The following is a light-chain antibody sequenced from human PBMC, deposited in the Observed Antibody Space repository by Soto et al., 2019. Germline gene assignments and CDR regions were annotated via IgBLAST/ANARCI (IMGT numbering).Light chain of an antibody. V-gene: IGLV2-14*01. CDR3: SSYTSSITHV. J-gene: IGLJ1*01. CDR1: SSDVGGYNY. Sequence: QSALAQPASVSGSPGQSITIPCTGTSSDVGGYNYVSWHQQHPGKAPKLLIYDVSSRPSGVSNRFSASKSGNTASLTISGLQAEDEADYYCSSYTSSITHVFGTGTKVTVL. CDR2: DVS.